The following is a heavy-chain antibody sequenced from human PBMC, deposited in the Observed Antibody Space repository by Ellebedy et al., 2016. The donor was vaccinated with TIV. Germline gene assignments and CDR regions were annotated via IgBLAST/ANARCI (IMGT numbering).Heavy chain of an antibody. CDR3: ARDPGSIQYMDV. Sequence: ASVKVSXXASGYTFTSYGISWVRQAPGQGLEWMGIINPSGSSTSYAQKFQGRVTMTRDTSTSTVYMELSSLRSEDTAVYYCARDPGSIQYMDVWGKGTTVTVSS. CDR2: INPSGSST. J-gene: IGHJ6*03. V-gene: IGHV1-46*01. CDR1: GYTFTSYG.